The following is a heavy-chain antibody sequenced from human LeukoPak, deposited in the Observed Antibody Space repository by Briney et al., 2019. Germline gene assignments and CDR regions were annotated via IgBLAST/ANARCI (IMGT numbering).Heavy chain of an antibody. CDR1: GYTFTSYG. CDR2: ISAYNGNT. D-gene: IGHD3-10*01. V-gene: IGHV1-18*01. CDR3: ARDTNSPGEYYYYYGMDV. J-gene: IGHJ6*02. Sequence: ASVKVSFKASGYTFTSYGISWVRQAPGQGLEWMGWISAYNGNTNYAQKLQGRVTMTTDTSTSTAYMELRSLRSDDTAVYYCARDTNSPGEYYYYYGMDVWGQGTTVTVSS.